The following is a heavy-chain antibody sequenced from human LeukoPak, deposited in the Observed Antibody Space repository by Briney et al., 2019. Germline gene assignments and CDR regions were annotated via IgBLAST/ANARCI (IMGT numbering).Heavy chain of an antibody. CDR3: ARDSKDIVVVPAANPTTFYYYYYGMDV. J-gene: IGHJ6*02. V-gene: IGHV3-33*01. CDR2: VRYDGSNK. D-gene: IGHD2-2*01. Sequence: GGSLRLSCAASGFTFSSYGMHWVRQAPGKGLEWVAVVRYDGSNKYYADSVKGRFTISRDNSKNTLYLQMNSLRAEDTAVYYCARDSKDIVVVPAANPTTFYYYYYGMDVWGQGTTVTVSS. CDR1: GFTFSSYG.